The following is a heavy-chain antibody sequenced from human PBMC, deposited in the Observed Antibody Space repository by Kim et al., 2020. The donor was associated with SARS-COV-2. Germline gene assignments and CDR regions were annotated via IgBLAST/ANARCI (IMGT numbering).Heavy chain of an antibody. V-gene: IGHV1-18*01. CDR2: ISAYNGNT. CDR1: GYTFTSYG. Sequence: ASVKVSCKASGYTFTSYGISWVRQAPGQGLEWMGWISAYNGNTNYAQKLQGRVTMTTDTSTSTAYMELRSLRSDDTAVYYCARSPRGGVTMIVPSDYWGQGTLVTVSS. D-gene: IGHD3-22*01. CDR3: ARSPRGGVTMIVPSDY. J-gene: IGHJ4*02.